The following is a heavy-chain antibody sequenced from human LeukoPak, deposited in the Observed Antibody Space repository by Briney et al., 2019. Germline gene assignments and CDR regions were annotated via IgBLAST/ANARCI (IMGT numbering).Heavy chain of an antibody. V-gene: IGHV3-74*01. CDR3: AKTFGRGPQEDY. CDR2: IDSDGSNT. D-gene: IGHD3-10*01. CDR1: GFTFSDYW. J-gene: IGHJ4*02. Sequence: GGSLRPSCAASGFTFSDYWMHWVRQAPGKGLVWVSRIDSDGSNTAYADSVKGRFTISRDNAKNTLYLQMNSLRAEDTAVYYCAKTFGRGPQEDYWGQGTLVTVSS.